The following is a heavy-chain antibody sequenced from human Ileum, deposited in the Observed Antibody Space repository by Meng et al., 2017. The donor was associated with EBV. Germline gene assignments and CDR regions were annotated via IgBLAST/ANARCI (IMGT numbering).Heavy chain of an antibody. Sequence: QITLTGSPPTVVTPTETLSLNCTFSVFSLSTSGVGVGWIRQPPGKALEWLAMIYGQGDKHYSPSLTSRLTITKDTSKNQVVLTMTNMDSVDTATYYCALRPRQLLRGWFDSWGQGALVTVSS. J-gene: IGHJ5*01. CDR3: ALRPRQLLRGWFDS. CDR2: IYGQGDK. V-gene: IGHV2-5*01. D-gene: IGHD6-13*01. CDR1: VFSLSTSGVG.